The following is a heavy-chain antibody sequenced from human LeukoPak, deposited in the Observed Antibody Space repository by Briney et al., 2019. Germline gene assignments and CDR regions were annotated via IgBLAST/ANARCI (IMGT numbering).Heavy chain of an antibody. J-gene: IGHJ6*03. V-gene: IGHV4-59*01. D-gene: IGHD3-3*01. CDR1: GGSISSYY. Sequence: SETLSLTCTVSGGSISSYYWSWIWQPPGKGLEWIGYIYYSGGTNYNPSLKSRVTISVDTSKNQFSLKLSSVTAADTAVYYCARVAPDTIFGVVRVMDVWGKGTTVTVSS. CDR3: ARVAPDTIFGVVRVMDV. CDR2: IYYSGGT.